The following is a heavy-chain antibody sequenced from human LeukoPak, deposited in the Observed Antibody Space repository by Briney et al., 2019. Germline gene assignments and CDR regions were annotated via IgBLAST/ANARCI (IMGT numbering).Heavy chain of an antibody. CDR2: IYWDDDK. Sequence: SGPTLVNPTQTLTLTCTFSGFSLSTSGVGVGWIRQPPGKALEWLALIYWDDDKRYSPSLKSRLTITKDTSKNQVVLTMTNMDPVDTATYYCARIRVVGATRDIDYWGQGTLVTVSS. CDR3: ARIRVVGATRDIDY. D-gene: IGHD1-26*01. J-gene: IGHJ4*02. V-gene: IGHV2-5*02. CDR1: GFSLSTSGVG.